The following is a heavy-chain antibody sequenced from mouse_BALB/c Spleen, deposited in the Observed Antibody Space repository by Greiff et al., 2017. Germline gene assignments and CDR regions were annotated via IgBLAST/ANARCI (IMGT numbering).Heavy chain of an antibody. Sequence: EVKLQQSGPELVKPGASVKISCKASGYTFTDYNMDWVKQSHGKSLEWIGYIYPNNGGTIYNQKFKGKATLTADKSSSTAYMELRSLTSEDTAVYDYAGGGYYGSSPWFAYWGQGTLVTVSA. J-gene: IGHJ3*01. CDR3: AGGGYYGSSPWFAY. V-gene: IGHV1-18*01. CDR2: IYPNNGGT. CDR1: GYTFTDYN. D-gene: IGHD1-1*01.